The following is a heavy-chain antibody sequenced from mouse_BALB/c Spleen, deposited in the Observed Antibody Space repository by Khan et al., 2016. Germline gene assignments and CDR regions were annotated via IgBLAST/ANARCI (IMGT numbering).Heavy chain of an antibody. J-gene: IGHJ2*01. D-gene: IGHD4-1*02. CDR1: VYSITSDYA. V-gene: IGHV3-2*02. CDR2: ISYSGST. CDR3: AGRNWDVDY. Sequence: EVQLQESGPGLVKPSQSLSLTCTVTVYSITSDYAWNWIRQFPGNKLEWMGYISYSGSTSYNPSLKSRISITRDKSKNPFFLQLNSVTTEDTATYYCAGRNWDVDYWGQGTTRTVSS.